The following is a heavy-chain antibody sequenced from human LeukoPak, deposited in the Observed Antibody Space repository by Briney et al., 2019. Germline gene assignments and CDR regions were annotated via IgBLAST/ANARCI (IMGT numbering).Heavy chain of an antibody. J-gene: IGHJ3*02. D-gene: IGHD3-10*01. CDR3: ARSLTMVRGVIDAFDI. CDR2: MNPNSGNT. CDR1: GYTFTSYD. V-gene: IGHV1-8*01. Sequence: ASVKVSCKASGYTFTSYDINWVRQATGQGLEWMGWMNPNSGNTGYAQKFQGRVTMTRNTSISTAYMELRSLRSDDTAVYYCARSLTMVRGVIDAFDIWGQGTMVTVSS.